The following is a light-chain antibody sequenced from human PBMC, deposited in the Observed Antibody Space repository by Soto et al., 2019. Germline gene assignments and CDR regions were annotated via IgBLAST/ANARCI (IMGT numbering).Light chain of an antibody. CDR3: QQSFSTPPT. CDR1: RSISNW. CDR2: DAS. Sequence: DIPMTQSPSTLSASVGDRVTITCRASRSISNWLAWYQQRPGIAPKLLIFDASILQSGVPSRFSGSGSGTEFTLSISRLQTDDFASFYCQQSFSTPPTFGQGTKLAIK. V-gene: IGKV1-5*01. J-gene: IGKJ2*01.